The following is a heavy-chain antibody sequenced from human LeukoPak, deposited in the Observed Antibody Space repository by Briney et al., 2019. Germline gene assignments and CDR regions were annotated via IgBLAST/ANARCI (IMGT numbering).Heavy chain of an antibody. CDR1: GYTFTSYG. CDR2: INPSGGST. J-gene: IGHJ4*02. V-gene: IGHV1-46*01. D-gene: IGHD5-18*01. Sequence: ASVKVSCKAPGYTFTSYGISWVRQAPGQGLEWMGIINPSGGSTSYAQKYQGRVTMTRDTSTSTVYMELSSLRSEDTAVYYCARDIAQLWLDYWGQGTLVTVSS. CDR3: ARDIAQLWLDY.